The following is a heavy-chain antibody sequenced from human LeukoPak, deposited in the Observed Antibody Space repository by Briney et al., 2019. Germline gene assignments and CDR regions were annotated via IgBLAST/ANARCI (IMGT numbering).Heavy chain of an antibody. J-gene: IGHJ4*02. CDR2: ISGDGTIK. Sequence: GGSLRLSCEPSGFPFSSYWMLWVRQAPGKGLVWVSRISGDGTIKTYADFVRGRFIVSRDNTKNILYLQMNSLKVEDTATYFCSRSQFDYWGQGVLVTVPS. CDR1: GFPFSSYW. CDR3: SRSQFDY. V-gene: IGHV3-74*03.